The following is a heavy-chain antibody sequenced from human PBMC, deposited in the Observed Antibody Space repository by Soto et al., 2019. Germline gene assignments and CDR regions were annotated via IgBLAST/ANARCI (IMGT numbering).Heavy chain of an antibody. CDR3: VRDRDLGGVIAADD. V-gene: IGHV3-66*01. J-gene: IGHJ4*02. D-gene: IGHD3-16*02. CDR2: IYSTGTT. Sequence: EVQLVESGGGLVQPGGSLRLSCAASGFTVTNNYMSWVRQAPGKGLEWVSLIYSTGTTYYADSVKGRFTISRDNSKNTLYLQMNSLRAEDTAVYYCVRDRDLGGVIAADDWGQGTLVTVSS. CDR1: GFTVTNNY.